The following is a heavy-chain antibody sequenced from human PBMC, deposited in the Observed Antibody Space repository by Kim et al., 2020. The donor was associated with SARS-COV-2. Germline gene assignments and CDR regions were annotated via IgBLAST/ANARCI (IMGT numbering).Heavy chain of an antibody. J-gene: IGHJ3*02. Sequence: GGSLRLSCAASGFTLSGSTVHWVRQASGKGLEWVGRIRSKANSYATAYAASGKNRFTISRDDSKNTAYLQMNSLKTEDTAVYYCTRVNPIAGGWYDAFDIWGQGTMVTVSS. CDR3: TRVNPIAGGWYDAFDI. CDR1: GFTLSGST. CDR2: IRSKANSYAT. D-gene: IGHD6-19*01. V-gene: IGHV3-73*01.